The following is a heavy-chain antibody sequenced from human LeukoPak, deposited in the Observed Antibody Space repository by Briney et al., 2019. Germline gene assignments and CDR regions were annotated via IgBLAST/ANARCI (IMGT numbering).Heavy chain of an antibody. CDR2: IGTAGDT. J-gene: IGHJ6*03. CDR1: GFTFSSYD. V-gene: IGHV3-13*01. CDR3: AREYCSSTSCYGNMDV. D-gene: IGHD2-2*01. Sequence: GGSLRLSCAASGFTFSSYDMHWVRQATGKGLEWVSAIGTAGDTYYPGSVKGRFTISRENAKNSLYLQMNSLRAGDTAVYYCAREYCSSTSCYGNMDVWGKGTTVTVSS.